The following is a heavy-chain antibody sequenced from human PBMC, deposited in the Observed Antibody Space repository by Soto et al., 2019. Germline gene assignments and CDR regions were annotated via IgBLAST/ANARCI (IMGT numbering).Heavy chain of an antibody. CDR1: GGSISSSSYY. CDR2: IYYSGST. J-gene: IGHJ4*02. D-gene: IGHD3-9*01. V-gene: IGHV4-39*01. Sequence: SETLSLTCTVSGGSISSSSYYWGWIRQPPGKGLEWIGSIYYSGSTYYNQSLKSRVTISVDTSKNQFSLKLSSVTAADTAVYYCARQGTYYDILTGYPPFYYWGQGTQVTVSS. CDR3: ARQGTYYDILTGYPPFYY.